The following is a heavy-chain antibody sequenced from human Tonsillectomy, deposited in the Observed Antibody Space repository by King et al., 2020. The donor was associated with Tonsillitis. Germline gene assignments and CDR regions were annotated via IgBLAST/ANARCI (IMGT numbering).Heavy chain of an antibody. V-gene: IGHV5-51*03. CDR2: VYPGDSDT. Sequence: QLVQSGAAVKKPGESLRISCKGSGYTFSNYWIAWVRQMPGKGLEWMGIVYPGDSDTRYSPSFQGQVTISADQSDNTAYLQWSSLKASDTAMYYCARGLTTVITPPDYWGQGTLVTVSS. CDR1: GYTFSNYW. D-gene: IGHD4-23*01. J-gene: IGHJ4*02. CDR3: ARGLTTVITPPDY.